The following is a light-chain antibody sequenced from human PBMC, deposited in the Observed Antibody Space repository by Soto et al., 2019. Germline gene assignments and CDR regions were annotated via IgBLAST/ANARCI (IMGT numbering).Light chain of an antibody. CDR2: GDN. Sequence: QPVLTQPPSVSGAPGQRVSISCTGSSSNIGAPYDVHWYQHLPGTAPKLLIYGDNNRPSGVPDRFSGSKSGTSASLAITRLQADDEADYYCQSYDISLHNYVFGTGTKLTVL. CDR3: QSYDISLHNYV. J-gene: IGLJ1*01. V-gene: IGLV1-40*01. CDR1: SSNIGAPYD.